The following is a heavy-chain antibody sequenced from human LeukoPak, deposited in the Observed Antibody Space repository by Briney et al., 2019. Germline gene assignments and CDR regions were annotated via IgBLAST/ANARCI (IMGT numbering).Heavy chain of an antibody. CDR1: GFSLSTSGVG. D-gene: IGHD3-10*01. V-gene: IGHV2-5*02. CDR2: IYWDDDK. J-gene: IGHJ4*02. CDR3: AHSANYYGSGSYAFYFDY. Sequence: SGPTLVKPTQTLTLTCTFSGFSLSTSGVGVGWIRQPPGEALEWLALIYWDDDKRYSPSLKSRLTITKDTSKNQVVLTMTNMDPVDTATYYCAHSANYYGSGSYAFYFDYWGQGTLVTVSS.